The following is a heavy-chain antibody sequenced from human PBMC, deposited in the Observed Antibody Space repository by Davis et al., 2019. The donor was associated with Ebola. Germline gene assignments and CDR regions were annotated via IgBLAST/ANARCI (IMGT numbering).Heavy chain of an antibody. CDR3: ARFHSRDGYKESFDY. D-gene: IGHD5-24*01. CDR1: GCSISSYY. Sequence: SETLSLTCTVSGCSISSYYWSWIRQPPGKRLEWIGYSYYSGRTTYNPSLKSRVTISVDTSKNQFSLKLSSVTAADTAVYYCARFHSRDGYKESFDYWGQGTLVTVSS. J-gene: IGHJ4*02. V-gene: IGHV4-59*01. CDR2: SYYSGRT.